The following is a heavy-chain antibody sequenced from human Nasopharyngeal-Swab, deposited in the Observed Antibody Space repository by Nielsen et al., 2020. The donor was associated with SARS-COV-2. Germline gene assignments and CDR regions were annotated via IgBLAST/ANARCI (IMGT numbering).Heavy chain of an antibody. Sequence: GESLKISCAMSGVSGFWMSWVRQAPGKGLEWVGQADQDGRETHFADSVMGRFTISRDNAQKSLYLHMNSLRPEDTAVYFCARDNTGTTFDYWGQGTLVTVSS. CDR1: GVSGFW. CDR2: ADQDGRET. J-gene: IGHJ4*02. D-gene: IGHD1-1*01. V-gene: IGHV3-7*01. CDR3: ARDNTGTTFDY.